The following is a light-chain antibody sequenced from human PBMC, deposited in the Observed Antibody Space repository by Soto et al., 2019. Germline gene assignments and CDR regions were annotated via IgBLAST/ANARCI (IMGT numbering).Light chain of an antibody. CDR3: QSYTTSLSGGI. CDR1: SSNIGAGYD. CDR2: ADN. V-gene: IGLV1-40*01. Sequence: QSVLTQTPSVSGAPGQTITMSCTGSSSNIGAGYDVHWYQQLPGAAPRLLIYADNNRPSGVPDRFSASKSGTSASLAITGLEGDDEDNYYCQSYTTSLSGGIFGAGTKLTVL. J-gene: IGLJ2*01.